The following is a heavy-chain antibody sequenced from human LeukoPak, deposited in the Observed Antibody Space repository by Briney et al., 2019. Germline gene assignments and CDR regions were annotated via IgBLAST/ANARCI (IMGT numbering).Heavy chain of an antibody. J-gene: IGHJ4*02. V-gene: IGHV3-9*01. Sequence: GGSLRLSCAASGFTFDDYAMHWVRQAPGKGLEWVSGISWNSGSIGYADSVKSRFTISRDNAKNSLYLQMNSLRAEDTALYYCAKDYYYDSSGPVDYWGQGTLVTVSS. CDR1: GFTFDDYA. D-gene: IGHD3-22*01. CDR3: AKDYYYDSSGPVDY. CDR2: ISWNSGSI.